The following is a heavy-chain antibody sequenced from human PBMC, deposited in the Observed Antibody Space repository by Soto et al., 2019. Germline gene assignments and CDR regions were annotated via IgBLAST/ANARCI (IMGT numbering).Heavy chain of an antibody. CDR1: GDSVSSNSAA. D-gene: IGHD6-19*01. CDR3: ARERAAFIAVASNWFDP. V-gene: IGHV6-1*01. Sequence: SPTLSLPCAISGDSVSSNSAAWNWIRQSPSRGLEWLGRTYYRSKWYNDYAVSVKSRITINPDTSKNQFSLQLNSVTPEDTAVYYCARERAAFIAVASNWFDPWGQGTLVTVSS. J-gene: IGHJ5*02. CDR2: TYYRSKWYN.